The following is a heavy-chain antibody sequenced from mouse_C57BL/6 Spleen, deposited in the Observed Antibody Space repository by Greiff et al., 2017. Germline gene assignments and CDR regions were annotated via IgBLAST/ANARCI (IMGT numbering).Heavy chain of an antibody. J-gene: IGHJ1*03. D-gene: IGHD1-1*01. V-gene: IGHV5-9-1*02. CDR2: ISSGGDYI. CDR3: TRGNYYGSPWYFDV. Sequence: EVKLVESGEGLVKPGGSLKLSCAASGFTFSSYAMSWVRQTPEKRLEWVAYISSGGDYIYSADTVKGRFTISRDNARNTMYLQMSSLKSEDTAMYYCTRGNYYGSPWYFDVWGTGTTVTVSS. CDR1: GFTFSSYA.